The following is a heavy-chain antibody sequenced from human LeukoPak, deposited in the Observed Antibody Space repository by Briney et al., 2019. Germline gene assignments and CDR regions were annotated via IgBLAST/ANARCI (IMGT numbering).Heavy chain of an antibody. Sequence: ASVKVSCKASGYTFTGYYMRWVRQAPGQGLEWMGWINPNSGGTNYAQKFQGGVTMTRDTSISTAYMELSRLRSDDTAVYYCARESSRDIVVVPAAPGNWFDPWGQGTLVTVSS. CDR3: ARESSRDIVVVPAAPGNWFDP. CDR1: GYTFTGYY. D-gene: IGHD2-2*01. V-gene: IGHV1-2*02. J-gene: IGHJ5*02. CDR2: INPNSGGT.